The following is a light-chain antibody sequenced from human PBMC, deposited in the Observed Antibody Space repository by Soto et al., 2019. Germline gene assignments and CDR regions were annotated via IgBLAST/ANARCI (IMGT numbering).Light chain of an antibody. J-gene: IGLJ2*01. Sequence: QSVLTQPASVSGSPGQSITISCTGLSSAVGTYNLVSWYQQHPGKAPKLIIYEHNKRPSGISTHFSGSTSGNTASLTISGLQAEDEADYYCCSYVGSRVIFRGGTKLTVL. CDR2: EHN. CDR3: CSYVGSRVI. CDR1: SSAVGTYNL. V-gene: IGLV2-23*01.